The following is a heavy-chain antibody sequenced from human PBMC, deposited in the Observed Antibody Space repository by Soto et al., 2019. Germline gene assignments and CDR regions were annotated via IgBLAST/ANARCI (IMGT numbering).Heavy chain of an antibody. J-gene: IGHJ6*02. Sequence: EVQLVESGGGLVKPGGSLRLSCAASGFTFTDYSFNWVRQAPGKGLEWVSSIYGSGTYIYYTDSVKGRFTISRDNARNSLYLQLNSLGAEDTAVYYCARFRIRDGNRYIHDGMDVWGQGTTVTVSS. D-gene: IGHD5-18*01. CDR3: ARFRIRDGNRYIHDGMDV. V-gene: IGHV3-21*01. CDR2: IYGSGTYI. CDR1: GFTFTDYS.